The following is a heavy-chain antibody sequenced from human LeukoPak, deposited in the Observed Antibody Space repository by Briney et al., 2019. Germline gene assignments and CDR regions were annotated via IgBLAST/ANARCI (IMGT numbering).Heavy chain of an antibody. J-gene: IGHJ4*02. CDR2: IRTNGGTT. CDR1: GFTFSSFD. V-gene: IGHV3-64*01. D-gene: IGHD3-22*01. CDR3: ARVDNSGYYLIDY. Sequence: GGSLRLSCAASGFTFSSFDMHWVRQAPGKGLVFVSAIRTNGGTTYYANSVKARFTISRDNSKNTLYLQMGSLRAEDMAVYYCARVDNSGYYLIDYWGQGILVTVSS.